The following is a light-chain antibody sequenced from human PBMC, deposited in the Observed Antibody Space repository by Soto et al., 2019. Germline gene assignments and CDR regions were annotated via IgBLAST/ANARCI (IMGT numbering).Light chain of an antibody. V-gene: IGKV3-15*01. J-gene: IGKJ2*01. CDR2: AAS. Sequence: EIVMTQSPATLSVSPGERATLSCRASQSVSSNLAWYQQKPGQAPRLLIYAASTRATGIPARFSGSGSGTEFILTYRAWQCKNFALYYCRRNKWPPLYTFGRGTKLEIK. CDR1: QSVSSN. CDR3: RRNKWPPLYT.